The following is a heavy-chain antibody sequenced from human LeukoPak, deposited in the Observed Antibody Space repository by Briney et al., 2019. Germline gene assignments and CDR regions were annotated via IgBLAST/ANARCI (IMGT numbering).Heavy chain of an antibody. V-gene: IGHV3-23*01. J-gene: IGHJ4*02. Sequence: ETLSLTCAVYGGSFSGYYWSWVRQAPGKGLEWVSAISGSGGSTYYADSVKGRFTISRDNSKNTLYLQMNSLRAEDTAVYYCAKMDDYYGSGSYNPSYYFDYWGQGTLVTVSS. CDR3: AKMDDYYGSGSYNPSYYFDY. CDR2: ISGSGGST. CDR1: GGSFSGYY. D-gene: IGHD3-10*01.